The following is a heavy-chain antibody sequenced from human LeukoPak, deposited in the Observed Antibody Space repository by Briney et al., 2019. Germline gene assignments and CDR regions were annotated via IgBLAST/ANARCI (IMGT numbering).Heavy chain of an antibody. D-gene: IGHD3-22*01. CDR1: GGTFSSYT. CDR2: IIPIFDTT. V-gene: IGHV1-69*06. J-gene: IGHJ1*01. Sequence: GASVKVSCKASGGTFSSYTISWVRQAPGQGLEWMGGIIPIFDTTIYAQKFQGTVTITADKSTSTAYMELSSLRSEDTAVYYCARGSYDSSDFEYFHHWGQGTLVTVSS. CDR3: ARGSYDSSDFEYFHH.